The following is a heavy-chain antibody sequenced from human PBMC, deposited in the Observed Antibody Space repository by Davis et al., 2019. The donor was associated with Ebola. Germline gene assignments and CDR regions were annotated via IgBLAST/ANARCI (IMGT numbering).Heavy chain of an antibody. D-gene: IGHD3-9*01. J-gene: IGHJ4*02. CDR2: FDPEDGET. V-gene: IGHV1-24*01. CDR1: GYTLTDLS. Sequence: ASVKVSCKVSGYTLTDLSIQWVRQTPGKGLEWMGGFDPEDGETRYAQNFQGRATMTEDTSTFTAYMELNNLRYADTAVYYCATGLVFWGQGTLVTVSS. CDR3: ATGLVF.